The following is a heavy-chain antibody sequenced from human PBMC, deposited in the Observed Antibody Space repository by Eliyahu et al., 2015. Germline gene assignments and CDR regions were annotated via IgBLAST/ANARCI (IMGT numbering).Heavy chain of an antibody. CDR1: GYTFXGYY. CDR3: ASRYCSSTSCYGGPDYYYYGMDV. J-gene: IGHJ6*02. V-gene: IGHV1-2*02. D-gene: IGHD2-2*01. CDR2: INPNSGGT. Sequence: QVQLVQSGAEVKKPGASVKVSCKASGYTFXGYYMXXVRQAPGQGLEWMGWINPNSGGTNYAQKFQGRVTMTRDTSISTAYMELSRLRSDDTAVYYCASRYCSSTSCYGGPDYYYYGMDVWGQGTTVTVSS.